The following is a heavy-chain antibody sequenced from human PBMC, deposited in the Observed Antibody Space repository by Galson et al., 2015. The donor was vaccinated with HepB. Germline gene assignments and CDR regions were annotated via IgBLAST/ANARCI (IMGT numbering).Heavy chain of an antibody. D-gene: IGHD3-10*01. CDR3: ATPYYYGSGSFDY. Sequence: ETLSLTCAVYNWSFSFYYWSWVRQPPGKGLEWIGEINHSGSTNYNPSLKSRVTISLDTSKKQFSLKLKSVTAADTAVYYCATPYYYGSGSFDYWGQGTLVTVSS. V-gene: IGHV4-34*01. CDR1: NWSFSFYY. CDR2: INHSGST. J-gene: IGHJ4*02.